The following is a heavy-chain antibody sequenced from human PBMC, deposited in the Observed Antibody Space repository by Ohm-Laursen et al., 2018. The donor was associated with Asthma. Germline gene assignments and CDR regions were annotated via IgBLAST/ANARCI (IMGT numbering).Heavy chain of an antibody. CDR1: GFTFSNAW. CDR3: ATLQKYSSGWYGT. V-gene: IGHV3-15*01. CDR2: IKSKTDGGTT. D-gene: IGHD6-19*01. Sequence: SPRLSCAASGFTFSNAWMSWVRQAPGKGLEWVGRIKSKTDGGTTDYAAPVKGRFTISRDDSKNTLYLQMNSLKTEDTAVYYCATLQKYSSGWYGTWGQGTLVTVSS. J-gene: IGHJ5*02.